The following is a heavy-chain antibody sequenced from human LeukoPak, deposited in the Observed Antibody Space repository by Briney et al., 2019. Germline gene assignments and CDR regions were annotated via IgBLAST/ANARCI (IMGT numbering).Heavy chain of an antibody. D-gene: IGHD6-19*01. CDR2: IIAYNGNT. CDR3: ARDQRYSSGWSSFYFDY. Sequence: VASVKVSCKASGYTFTSYGISWVRQAPGQGLEWMGWIIAYNGNTNYAQKLQGRVTMTTDTSTSTAYMELRSLRSDDTAVYYCARDQRYSSGWSSFYFDYWGQGTLVTVSS. CDR1: GYTFTSYG. J-gene: IGHJ4*02. V-gene: IGHV1-18*01.